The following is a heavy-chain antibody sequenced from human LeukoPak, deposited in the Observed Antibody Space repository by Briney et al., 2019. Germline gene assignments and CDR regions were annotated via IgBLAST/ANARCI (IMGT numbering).Heavy chain of an antibody. CDR3: ARELGRPSLAPFDY. Sequence: GASVKVSCKASGGTFSSYAISWVRPAPGQGLEWMGRIIPILGIANYAQKFQGRVTITADKSTSTAYMELSSLRSEDTAVYYCARELGRPSLAPFDYWGQGTLVTVSS. D-gene: IGHD3-16*01. CDR1: GGTFSSYA. V-gene: IGHV1-69*04. CDR2: IIPILGIA. J-gene: IGHJ4*02.